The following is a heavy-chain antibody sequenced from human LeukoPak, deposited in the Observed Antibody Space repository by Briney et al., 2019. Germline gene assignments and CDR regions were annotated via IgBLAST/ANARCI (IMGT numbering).Heavy chain of an antibody. CDR1: GFTFSSYA. Sequence: PGGSLRLSCAASGFTFSSYAMHWVRQAPGKGLEWVAVISYDGSNKYYADSVKGRFTISRDNSKNTLYLQMNSLRAEDTAVYYCVNLPHNDAFDIWGQGTMVTVSS. CDR3: VNLPHNDAFDI. J-gene: IGHJ3*02. D-gene: IGHD5/OR15-5a*01. V-gene: IGHV3-30-3*01. CDR2: ISYDGSNK.